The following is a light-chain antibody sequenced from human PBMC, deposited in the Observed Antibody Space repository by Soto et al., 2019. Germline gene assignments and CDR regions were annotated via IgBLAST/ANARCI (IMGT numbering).Light chain of an antibody. CDR3: SSYTSSSTRVV. V-gene: IGLV2-14*01. J-gene: IGLJ2*01. Sequence: QSALTQPASVSGSPGQSITISCTGTSSDVGGYNYVSWYQQHPGKAPKLMIYDVSNRPSGVSNRFSGSKSGNTASLTISGLQAEDEPDYYCSSYTSSSTRVVFGGGTKLTVL. CDR2: DVS. CDR1: SSDVGGYNY.